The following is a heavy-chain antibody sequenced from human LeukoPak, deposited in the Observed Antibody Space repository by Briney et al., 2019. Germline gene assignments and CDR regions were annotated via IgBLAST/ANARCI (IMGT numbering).Heavy chain of an antibody. CDR3: ARVGYSYGPAFDY. CDR2: TYYSGST. CDR1: GGSVSSGGYY. J-gene: IGHJ4*02. Sequence: SETLSLTCTVSGGSVSSGGYYWSWIRQHPGKGLEWIGYTYYSGSTYYNPSLKSRVTISVDTSKNQFSLKLSSVTAADTAVYYGARVGYSYGPAFDYWGQGTLVTVSS. D-gene: IGHD5-18*01. V-gene: IGHV4-31*03.